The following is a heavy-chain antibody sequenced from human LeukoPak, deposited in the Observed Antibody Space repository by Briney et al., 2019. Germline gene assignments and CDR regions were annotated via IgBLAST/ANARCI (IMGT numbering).Heavy chain of an antibody. D-gene: IGHD4-17*01. Sequence: KFQERVTITRDMSTSTAYMELSSLRSEDTAVYYCAADPRLRLDYWGQGTLVTVSS. CDR3: AADPRLRLDY. V-gene: IGHV1-58*01. J-gene: IGHJ4*02.